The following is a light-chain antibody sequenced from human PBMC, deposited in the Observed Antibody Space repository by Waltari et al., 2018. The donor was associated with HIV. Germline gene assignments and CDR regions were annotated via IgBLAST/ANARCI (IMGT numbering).Light chain of an antibody. Sequence: SALTQPASVSGSPGQSIPISCPGTRIDVGAYNLVSWYQQHPGKAPKFIIYEVNKRPSEVSIRFSGSKSGNTASLTISGLQAEDEADYYCCSYAGRSTLEVFGGGTKVTVL. CDR3: CSYAGRSTLEV. V-gene: IGLV2-23*02. CDR2: EVN. J-gene: IGLJ2*01. CDR1: RIDVGAYNL.